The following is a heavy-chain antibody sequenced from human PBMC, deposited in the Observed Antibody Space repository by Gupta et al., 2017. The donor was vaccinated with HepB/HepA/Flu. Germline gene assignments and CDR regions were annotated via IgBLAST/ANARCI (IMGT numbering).Heavy chain of an antibody. CDR3: AHSRSYYYYYMDV. J-gene: IGHJ6*03. CDR2: IYWNDDN. Sequence: QTPLKESGPPRVTPTHTLTLTCPSPGSSPTSIGLGVGWIRQPPGKAPEWLSLIYWNDDNRYSPSLKSRLTITKDTSKNQVVLTMTNMDPVDTATYYCAHSRSYYYYYMDVWGKGITVTVSS. V-gene: IGHV2-5*01. CDR1: GSSPTSIGLG.